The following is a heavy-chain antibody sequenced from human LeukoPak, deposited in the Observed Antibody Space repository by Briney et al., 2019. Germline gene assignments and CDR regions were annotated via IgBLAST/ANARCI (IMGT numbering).Heavy chain of an antibody. CDR3: ARDEIAVADSRYMDV. CDR1: GGSISSYY. J-gene: IGHJ6*03. Sequence: SETLSLTCTVSGGSISSYYWSWIRQPPGKGLEGIGYIYYSGSTNYNPSLKSRVTISVDTSKNQFSLKLSSVPAADTAVYYCARDEIAVADSRYMDVWGKGTTVTVSS. V-gene: IGHV4-59*01. CDR2: IYYSGST. D-gene: IGHD6-19*01.